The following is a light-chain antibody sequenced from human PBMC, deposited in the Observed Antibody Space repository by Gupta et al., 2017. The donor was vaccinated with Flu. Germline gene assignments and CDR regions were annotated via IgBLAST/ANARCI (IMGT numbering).Light chain of an antibody. J-gene: IGKJ2*03. V-gene: IGKV3-20*01. CDR3: QQYGSSPMFS. CDR2: GAS. CDR1: QSVSSSY. Sequence: EIVLTQSPGTLSLSPGERATLSCRASQSVSSSYLAWYQQKPSQAPRLLIYGASSRGTGISDRFSGSGSGTDFTLTISRLEPEDFAVYYCQQYGSSPMFSFGQGTKLEIK.